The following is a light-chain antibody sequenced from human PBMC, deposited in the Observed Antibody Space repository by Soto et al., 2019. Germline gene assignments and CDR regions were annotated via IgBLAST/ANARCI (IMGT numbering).Light chain of an antibody. Sequence: EIVLTQSPGTLSLSPGERATLSCRASQSVSSSYLAWYQQKPGQAPRLLIYGASSRATGIPDRFSGSGSGTDFHLTISRLEPEDFAVYYCQQYGSSLLFTFGPGTKVDIK. J-gene: IGKJ3*01. CDR3: QQYGSSLLFT. V-gene: IGKV3-20*01. CDR2: GAS. CDR1: QSVSSSY.